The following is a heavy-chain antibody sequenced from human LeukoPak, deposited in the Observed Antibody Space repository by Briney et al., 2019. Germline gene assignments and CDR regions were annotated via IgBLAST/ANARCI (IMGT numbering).Heavy chain of an antibody. D-gene: IGHD2-2*01. CDR2: INPSGGST. J-gene: IGHJ6*02. Sequence: GASVKVSCKASGYTFTSYYMHWVRQAPGQGLEWMGIINPSGGSTSYAQKLQGRVTMTTDTSTSTAYMELRSLRSDDTAVYYCAREVPASNSYFYYYCGMDVWGQGTTVTVSS. CDR1: GYTFTSYY. V-gene: IGHV1-46*01. CDR3: AREVPASNSYFYYYCGMDV.